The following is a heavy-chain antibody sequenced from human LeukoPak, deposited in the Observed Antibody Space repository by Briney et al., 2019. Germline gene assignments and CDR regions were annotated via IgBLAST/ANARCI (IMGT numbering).Heavy chain of an antibody. CDR3: ARDFGEMPNY. J-gene: IGHJ4*02. CDR2: IDPSGGST. CDR1: GYTFTRYY. V-gene: IGHV1-46*01. D-gene: IGHD5-24*01. Sequence: GASVKVSCKASGYTFTRYYMHWVRRAPGQGLEWMGIIDPSGGSTSYAQNFQGGVTMTRDATTSTVYLELSSLRSEDTAVYYCARDFGEMPNYWGQGTLVTVSS.